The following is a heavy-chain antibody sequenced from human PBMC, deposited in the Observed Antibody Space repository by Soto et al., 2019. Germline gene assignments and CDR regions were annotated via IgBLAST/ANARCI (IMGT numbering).Heavy chain of an antibody. D-gene: IGHD4-17*01. CDR2: IYWDDDK. V-gene: IGHV2-5*02. Sequence: QITLKESGPTLVKPTQTLTLTCTFSGFSLSTSGVGVGWIRQPPGKALEWLALIYWDDDKRYSPSLKSRLTITEDTSKNQVVLTITNMDPVDTATYYCAHRQRTVYFDYWGQGTLVTVSS. CDR3: AHRQRTVYFDY. J-gene: IGHJ4*02. CDR1: GFSLSTSGVG.